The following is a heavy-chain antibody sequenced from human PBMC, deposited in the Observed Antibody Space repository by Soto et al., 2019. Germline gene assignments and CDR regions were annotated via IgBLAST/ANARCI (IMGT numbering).Heavy chain of an antibody. V-gene: IGHV3-23*01. J-gene: IGHJ5*02. CDR1: WVTFVRFG. Sequence: GGFPRLPLGGPWVTFVRFGGRWVPPAPGEGLEWVSTISSSGGSTHYADSVKGRFTISRDNSKNTLYLQMNSLRAEDTAVYYCAKFYGGNSAHTYTIDPWGRGTLVTVSS. CDR2: ISSSGGST. D-gene: IGHD2-21*02. CDR3: AKFYGGNSAHTYTIDP.